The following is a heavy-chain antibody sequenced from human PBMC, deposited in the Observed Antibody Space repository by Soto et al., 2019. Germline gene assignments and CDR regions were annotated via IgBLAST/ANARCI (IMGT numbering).Heavy chain of an antibody. D-gene: IGHD4-17*01. CDR3: ARGILGDYGDYNWFDP. V-gene: IGHV4-59*01. J-gene: IGHJ5*02. CDR1: GGSISSYY. Sequence: SETLSLTCTVSGGSISSYYWSWIRQPPGKGLEWIGYIYYSGSTNYNPSLKSRVTISVDTSKNQLSLKLISVTAADTAVYFCARGILGDYGDYNWFDPWGQGTLVTVSS. CDR2: IYYSGST.